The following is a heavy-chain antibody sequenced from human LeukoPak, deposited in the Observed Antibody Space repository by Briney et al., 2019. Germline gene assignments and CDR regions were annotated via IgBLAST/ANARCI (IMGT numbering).Heavy chain of an antibody. CDR2: IYSSGST. J-gene: IGHJ4*02. D-gene: IGHD2-21*01. Sequence: PSETLSLTCTVSGGSISSYYWSWIRQPPGKGLEWIGYIYSSGSTNYNPSLKSRVTISVDTSKNQLSLKLSSVTAADTAVYYCARFAYCGGHCWYYFDYWGQGPLVTVSS. CDR1: GGSISSYY. CDR3: ARFAYCGGHCWYYFDY. V-gene: IGHV4-59*01.